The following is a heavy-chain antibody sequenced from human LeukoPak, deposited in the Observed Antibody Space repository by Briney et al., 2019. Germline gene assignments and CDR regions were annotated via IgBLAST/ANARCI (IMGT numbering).Heavy chain of an antibody. Sequence: GGSLRLSCAASGFTFSSYAMSWVRQAPGKGLEWVSGTSGSGGSTYYAGSVKGRFTISRDNSKNTLFLQMNSLQTEDTGVYFCANELRPNDYWGQGTLVTVS. V-gene: IGHV3-23*01. CDR3: ANELRPNDY. CDR2: TSGSGGST. J-gene: IGHJ4*02. CDR1: GFTFSSYA. D-gene: IGHD4-17*01.